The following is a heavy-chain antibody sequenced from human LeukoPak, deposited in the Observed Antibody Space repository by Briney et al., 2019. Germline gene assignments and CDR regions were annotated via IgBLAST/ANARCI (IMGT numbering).Heavy chain of an antibody. V-gene: IGHV3-23*01. J-gene: IGHJ6*04. CDR3: AELGITMIGGV. Sequence: PGGTLRLSCAASGFTFSTYGMNWVRQAPGKGLEWVSGIGPSGDKTYYADSVKGRFTISRDNAKNSLYLQMNSLRAEDTAVYYCAELGITMIGGVWGKGTTVTISS. D-gene: IGHD3-10*02. CDR2: IGPSGDKT. CDR1: GFTFSTYG.